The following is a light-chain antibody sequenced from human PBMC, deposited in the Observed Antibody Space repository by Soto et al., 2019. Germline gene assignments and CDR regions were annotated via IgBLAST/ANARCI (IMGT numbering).Light chain of an antibody. CDR3: QQSYSTPRT. V-gene: IGKV1-39*01. CDR2: AAS. J-gene: IGKJ2*01. CDR1: QSISSC. Sequence: DIQMTQSPASLSASVGDRVTITCRASQSISSCLNWYQQKPAKAPKLLIYAASSLQSGVPSRFSGSGSGTDFTLTISSRQPEDFANYYCQQSYSTPRTFGQGNNLETK.